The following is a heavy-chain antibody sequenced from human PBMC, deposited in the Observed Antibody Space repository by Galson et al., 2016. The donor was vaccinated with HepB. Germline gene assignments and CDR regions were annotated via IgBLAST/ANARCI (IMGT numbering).Heavy chain of an antibody. CDR1: GFTFSTYY. Sequence: SLRLSCAASGFTFSTYYMTWVRQPPGKGLEWVAGIKQDGSEKYYVDSVKGRFTISRDNAKNSLYVQMDSLRAEDTAVYFCARERFCTSAACYVGTAFHI. D-gene: IGHD2-2*01. CDR3: ARERFCTSAACYVGTAFHI. V-gene: IGHV3-7*05. J-gene: IGHJ3*02. CDR2: IKQDGSEK.